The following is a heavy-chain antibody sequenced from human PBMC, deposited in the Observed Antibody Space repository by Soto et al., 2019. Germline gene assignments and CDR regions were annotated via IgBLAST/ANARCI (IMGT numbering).Heavy chain of an antibody. CDR1: GYTFTSYY. Sequence: QVQLVQSGAEVKKPGASVKVSCKASGYTFTSYYMHWVRQAPGQGLEWMGIINPSGGSTSYAQKFQGRVTMTRDTSTSTVYMELSSLGSEDTAVYYCATPRGGGLEGYDYWGQGTLVTVSS. CDR3: ATPRGGGLEGYDY. J-gene: IGHJ4*02. D-gene: IGHD2-15*01. V-gene: IGHV1-46*03. CDR2: INPSGGST.